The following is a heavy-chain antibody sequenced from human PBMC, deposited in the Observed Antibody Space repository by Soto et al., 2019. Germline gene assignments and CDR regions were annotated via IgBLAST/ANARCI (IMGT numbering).Heavy chain of an antibody. CDR1: GFTFSSYG. CDR3: AKQSPAAGTNYGMDV. D-gene: IGHD6-13*01. Sequence: WWSLRLSCAASGFTFSSYGMHWVRQAPGKGLEWVAVISYDGGNKYYADSVKGRFTISRDNSKNTLYLQMNSLRAEDTAVYYCAKQSPAAGTNYGMDVWGQGTTVTV. CDR2: ISYDGGNK. J-gene: IGHJ6*02. V-gene: IGHV3-30*18.